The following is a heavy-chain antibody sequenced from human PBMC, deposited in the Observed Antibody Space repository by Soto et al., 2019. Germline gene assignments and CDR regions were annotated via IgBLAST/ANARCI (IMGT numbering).Heavy chain of an antibody. Sequence: VQLVESGGGLVKPGGSLRLSCAVSGFTFSDYYMTWIRQAQGKGLEWVSYISSSTSHTNYADSVKGRLTISRDNAKNSLFLQMNSLRAEDTAVYYCERGRVADSDYFDFWGQGTLVTVSS. CDR2: ISSSTSHT. J-gene: IGHJ4*02. V-gene: IGHV3-11*05. CDR3: ERGRVADSDYFDF. D-gene: IGHD2-15*01. CDR1: GFTFSDYY.